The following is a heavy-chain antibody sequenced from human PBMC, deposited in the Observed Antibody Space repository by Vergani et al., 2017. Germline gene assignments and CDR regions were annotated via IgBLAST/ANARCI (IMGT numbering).Heavy chain of an antibody. CDR1: GGTFSSYA. V-gene: IGHV1-69*12. D-gene: IGHD2-2*02. Sequence: QVQLVQSGAEVKKPGSSVKVSCKASGGTFSSYAISWVRQAPGQGLELMGGIIPIFGTANYAQKFQGRVTITADESTSTAYMELSSLRSEDTAVYYCARAGYCSSTSCYTDYYYGMDVWGQGTTVTVSS. CDR2: IIPIFGTA. J-gene: IGHJ6*02. CDR3: ARAGYCSSTSCYTDYYYGMDV.